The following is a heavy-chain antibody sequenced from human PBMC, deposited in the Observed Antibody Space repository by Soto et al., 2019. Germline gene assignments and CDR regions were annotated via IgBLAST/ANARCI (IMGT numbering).Heavy chain of an antibody. Sequence: SETLSLTCTVSGGSISSYYWSWIRQPPGKGLEWIGYIYYSGSTNYNPSLKSRVTISVDTSKNQFSLKLSSVTAADTAVYYCARDRSSGWSDYYYYGMDVWGQGTTVTAP. CDR3: ARDRSSGWSDYYYYGMDV. J-gene: IGHJ6*02. CDR1: GGSISSYY. D-gene: IGHD6-19*01. CDR2: IYYSGST. V-gene: IGHV4-59*01.